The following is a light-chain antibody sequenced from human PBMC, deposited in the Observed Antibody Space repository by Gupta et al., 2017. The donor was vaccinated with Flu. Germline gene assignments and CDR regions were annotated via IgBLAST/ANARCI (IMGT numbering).Light chain of an antibody. J-gene: IGKJ1*01. CDR1: QSVFYSSNNKNY. Sequence: DIVMTQSPDSLAVSLGERATINCKSSQSVFYSSNNKNYLAWYQQKPGQPPKLVMKCASTREFGVPDRLSGSGSETDFTLTINSLQAEDVAIYYCQQYYAIPLTFGQGTRVEI. CDR2: CAS. CDR3: QQYYAIPLT. V-gene: IGKV4-1*01.